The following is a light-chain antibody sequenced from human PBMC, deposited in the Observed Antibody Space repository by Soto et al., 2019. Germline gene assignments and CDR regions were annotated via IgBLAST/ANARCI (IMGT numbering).Light chain of an antibody. CDR3: RQSYNTPPT. CDR1: QSISTY. CDR2: GAS. J-gene: IGKJ1*01. Sequence: DIQMTQSPSSLSASVGDRVTITCRASQSISTYLNWYQQKPGTAPKLLIYGASSFQSGVPSRFSGSGSGTDFTLTISSLQPEDFATYYCRQSYNTPPTFGQGTKVEFK. V-gene: IGKV1-39*01.